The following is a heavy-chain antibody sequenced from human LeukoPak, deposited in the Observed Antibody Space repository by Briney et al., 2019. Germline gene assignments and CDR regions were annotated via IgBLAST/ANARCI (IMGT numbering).Heavy chain of an antibody. CDR2: ISSSSSYI. CDR3: ARVVAVAGRAFDI. CDR1: GFTFSSYS. Sequence: PGGSLRLSCAASGFTFSSYSMNWVRQAPGKGMEWVSSISSSSSYIYYADSVKGRFTISRDNAKNSLYLQMNSLRAEDTAVYYCARVVAVAGRAFDIWGQGTMVTVSS. J-gene: IGHJ3*02. V-gene: IGHV3-21*01. D-gene: IGHD6-19*01.